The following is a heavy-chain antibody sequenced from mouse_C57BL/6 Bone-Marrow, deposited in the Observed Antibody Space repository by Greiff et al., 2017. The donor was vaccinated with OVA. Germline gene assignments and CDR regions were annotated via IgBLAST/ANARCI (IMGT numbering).Heavy chain of an antibody. D-gene: IGHD2-2*01. Sequence: QVQLQQPGAELVKPGASVKMSCKASGYTFTSYWITWVKQRPGQGLEWIGHIYPGSGSTNYNEKFKSKATLTVDKSSSTAYMQLSSLTSEDSAVYYCAGGLGGLRRGDYWGQGTTLTVSS. J-gene: IGHJ2*01. V-gene: IGHV1-55*01. CDR3: AGGLGGLRRGDY. CDR1: GYTFTSYW. CDR2: IYPGSGST.